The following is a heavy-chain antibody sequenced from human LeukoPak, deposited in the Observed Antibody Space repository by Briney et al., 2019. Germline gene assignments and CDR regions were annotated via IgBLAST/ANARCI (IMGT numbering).Heavy chain of an antibody. D-gene: IGHD3-22*01. J-gene: IGHJ3*02. Sequence: ASVKVSCKASGYTFTSYGISWVRQAPGQGLEWVGWISGYNGNTNYAQKLQGRVTMTTDTSTSTAYMELRSLKSDDTAVYYCASLKNYYDSSGYLVTDAFDIWGQGTMVTVSS. V-gene: IGHV1-18*01. CDR1: GYTFTSYG. CDR2: ISGYNGNT. CDR3: ASLKNYYDSSGYLVTDAFDI.